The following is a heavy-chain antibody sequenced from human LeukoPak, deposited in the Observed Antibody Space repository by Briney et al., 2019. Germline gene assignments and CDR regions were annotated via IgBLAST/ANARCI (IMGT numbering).Heavy chain of an antibody. J-gene: IGHJ5*02. Sequence: GGSLRLSCSASGFPFNIYRMNWVRQAPGKGLEWVSAINSNSFYIYYADSVSGRFTISRDNAKNSLYLQMNSLRAGDTAVYYCAREELGYCSGGSCDWFDPWGQGTLVTVSS. V-gene: IGHV3-21*01. CDR1: GFPFNIYR. D-gene: IGHD2-15*01. CDR2: INSNSFYI. CDR3: AREELGYCSGGSCDWFDP.